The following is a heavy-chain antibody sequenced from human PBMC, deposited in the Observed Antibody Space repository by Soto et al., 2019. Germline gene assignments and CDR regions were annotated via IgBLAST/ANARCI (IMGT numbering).Heavy chain of an antibody. CDR2: INGGGVST. CDR3: TKRPYLEWFLSGGGEEC. V-gene: IGHV3-23*01. CDR1: GFTFRNYA. J-gene: IGHJ4*02. D-gene: IGHD3-3*02. Sequence: GGSLRLSCAASGFTFRNYAMSWVRQTPEKGLEWVSAINGGGVSTYYADSVKGRFTISRDQSKNTIYLQMDSLRVEDTALYYCTKRPYLEWFLSGGGEECWGRGTLVTVSS.